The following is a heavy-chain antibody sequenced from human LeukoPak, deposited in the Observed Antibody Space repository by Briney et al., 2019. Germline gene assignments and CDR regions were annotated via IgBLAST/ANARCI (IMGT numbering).Heavy chain of an antibody. CDR3: ASALVWGDDGVLFDY. CDR2: ISGSGGST. D-gene: IGHD3-16*01. J-gene: IGHJ4*02. Sequence: QSGVSLRLSCAASGFTFSNYAMSWVRQAPGKGLEWVSAISGSGGSTYYADSVKVRFTISRDNSKNTLYLQMNSLRAEDTAVYYCASALVWGDDGVLFDYWGQGTLVTVSS. CDR1: GFTFSNYA. V-gene: IGHV3-23*01.